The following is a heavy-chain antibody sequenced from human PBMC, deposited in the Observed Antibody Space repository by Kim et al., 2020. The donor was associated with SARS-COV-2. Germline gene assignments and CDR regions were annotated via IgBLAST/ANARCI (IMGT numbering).Heavy chain of an antibody. Sequence: NYAQKFQGWVTMTRDTSISTAYMELSRLRSDDTAVYYCARDRPEKGGFDYWGQGTLVTVSS. V-gene: IGHV1-2*04. CDR3: ARDRPEKGGFDY. D-gene: IGHD3-16*01. J-gene: IGHJ4*02.